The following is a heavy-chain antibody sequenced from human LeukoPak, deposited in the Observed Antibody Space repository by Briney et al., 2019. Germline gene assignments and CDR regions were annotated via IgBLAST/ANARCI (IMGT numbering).Heavy chain of an antibody. J-gene: IGHJ4*02. CDR3: ARLDLARQLEGLL. D-gene: IGHD5-18*01. CDR1: GYSFSNYW. Sequence: GESLKISCKGFGYSFSNYWIGWVRQMPGKGLEWMGIIYPGDSDTRYSPSFQGQVTISATISADKSVTTAYLRWSSLKASDTAMYFCARLDLARQLEGLLWGQRTLVTVSS. V-gene: IGHV5-51*01. CDR2: IYPGDSDT.